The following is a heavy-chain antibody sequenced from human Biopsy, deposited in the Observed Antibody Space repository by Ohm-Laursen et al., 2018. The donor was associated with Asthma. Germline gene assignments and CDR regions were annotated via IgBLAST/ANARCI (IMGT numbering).Heavy chain of an antibody. CDR1: GGMFGNYA. D-gene: IGHD4-17*01. V-gene: IGHV1-69*13. Sequence: GASVKVSCKASGGMFGNYAISWVRQAPGLGLEWMGGIIPIFDTPNYAQKFQGRVTITADESTTTAYMELSSLRSEDTAVYYCVTSGGDYGYFGLDVWGQGTTVTVSS. CDR3: VTSGGDYGYFGLDV. J-gene: IGHJ6*02. CDR2: IIPIFDTP.